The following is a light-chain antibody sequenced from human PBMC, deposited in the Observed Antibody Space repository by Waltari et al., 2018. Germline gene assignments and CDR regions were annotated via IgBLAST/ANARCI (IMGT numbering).Light chain of an antibody. Sequence: YDLTQPPSVSVSPGQTAAITCSGDGLPKQYTFWYQQKSGQAPVLVMYDDNKRPSGTPGRCAGSSAGTVATLTITGAQVDDEADYYCYSKDTDGGSQGKIGGGTKLTVL. CDR1: GLPKQY. V-gene: IGLV3-10*01. CDR3: YSKDTDGGSQGK. J-gene: IGLJ2*01. CDR2: DDN.